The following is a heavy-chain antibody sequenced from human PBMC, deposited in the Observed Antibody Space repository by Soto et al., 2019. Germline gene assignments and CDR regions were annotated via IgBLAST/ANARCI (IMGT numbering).Heavy chain of an antibody. CDR1: GFTLGSYW. Sequence: HPGGSLRLSCAASGFTLGSYWMSWVRQAPGKGLEWVANIKPDGSETSYGDSVRGRFTISRDNAKNSLYLQIYSLRAEDTAVYYCARDSGYCSGDNCYYWFDPWGQGTLVTVSS. D-gene: IGHD2-15*01. V-gene: IGHV3-7*03. J-gene: IGHJ5*02. CDR3: ARDSGYCSGDNCYYWFDP. CDR2: IKPDGSET.